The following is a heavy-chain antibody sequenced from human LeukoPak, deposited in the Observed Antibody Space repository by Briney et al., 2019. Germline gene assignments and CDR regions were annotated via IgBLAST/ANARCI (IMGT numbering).Heavy chain of an antibody. J-gene: IGHJ4*02. CDR1: GFTFSSYW. CDR2: IKQDGSEK. V-gene: IGHV3-7*01. Sequence: GGSLRLSCAASGFTFSSYWMSWVRQAPGKGLEWVANIKQDGSEKYYVDSVKGRFTISRDNAKNSLYLQMNSLRAEDTAVYYCARDRHRYYDILTGYYAFDYWGQGTLVTVSS. CDR3: ARDRHRYYDILTGYYAFDY. D-gene: IGHD3-9*01.